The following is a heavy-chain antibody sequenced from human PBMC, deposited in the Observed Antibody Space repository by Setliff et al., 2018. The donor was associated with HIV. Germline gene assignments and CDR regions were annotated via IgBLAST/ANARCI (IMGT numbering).Heavy chain of an antibody. CDR3: ATDPRRLSY. CDR2: ISVSGTDI. Sequence: RLSCAASGFTFTNYYMSWIRQAPGKGLELLSYISVSGTDIKYADSVKGRFTISRDNAKNSLYLQMNSLRAEDTAVYYCATDPRRLSYWGQGTLVTVSS. J-gene: IGHJ4*02. V-gene: IGHV3-11*04. CDR1: GFTFTNYY. D-gene: IGHD2-21*01.